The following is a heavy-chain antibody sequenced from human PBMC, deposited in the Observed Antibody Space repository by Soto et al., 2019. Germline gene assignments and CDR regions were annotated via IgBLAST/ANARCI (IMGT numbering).Heavy chain of an antibody. CDR2: IYWGDDK. D-gene: IGHD2-21*02. Sequence: SGPTLVNPTQTLTLTCTFSGFSLNTRGVGVGWIRQPPGKALEWLALIYWGDDKRYSPSLKSRLTITKDTSKNQVVLTMTNMDPVDTATYYCAHRQTYCGGDCYSGFDYWGQGTLVTVSS. V-gene: IGHV2-5*02. CDR1: GFSLNTRGVG. J-gene: IGHJ4*02. CDR3: AHRQTYCGGDCYSGFDY.